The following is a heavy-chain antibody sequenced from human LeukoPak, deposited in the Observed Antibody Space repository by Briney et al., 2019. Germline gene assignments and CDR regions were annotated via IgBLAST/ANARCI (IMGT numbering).Heavy chain of an antibody. CDR2: INHSGST. V-gene: IGHV4-34*01. D-gene: IGHD3-10*01. Sequence: SETLPLTCAVYGGSFSGYYWSWIRQPPGKGLEWIGEINHSGSTNYNPSLKSRVTISVDTSKNQFSLKLSSVTAADTAVYYCARGGPLVRGLDYWGQGTLVTVSS. CDR1: GGSFSGYY. J-gene: IGHJ4*02. CDR3: ARGGPLVRGLDY.